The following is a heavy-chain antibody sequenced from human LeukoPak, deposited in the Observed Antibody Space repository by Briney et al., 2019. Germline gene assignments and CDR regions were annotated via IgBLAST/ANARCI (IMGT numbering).Heavy chain of an antibody. Sequence: GASVKVSCKASGYTFTSYGISWVRQAPGQGLEWMGWISAYNGNANYAQKIQGRVIMTTDTSKSTAYMELRSLRSDDTAVYYCARDGPQHNVKYYGSGSPGASAYWGQGTLVTVSS. CDR3: ARDGPQHNVKYYGSGSPGASAY. V-gene: IGHV1-18*01. D-gene: IGHD3-10*01. J-gene: IGHJ4*02. CDR2: ISAYNGNA. CDR1: GYTFTSYG.